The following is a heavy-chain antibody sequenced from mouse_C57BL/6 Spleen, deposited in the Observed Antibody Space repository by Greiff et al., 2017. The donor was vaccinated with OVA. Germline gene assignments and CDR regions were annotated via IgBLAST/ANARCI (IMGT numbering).Heavy chain of an antibody. V-gene: IGHV14-4*01. CDR2: IDPENGDT. J-gene: IGHJ3*01. CDR3: TTDDYAGFAY. Sequence: VQLKQSGAELVRPGASVKLSCTASGFNIKDDYMHWVKQRPEQGLEWIGWIDPENGDTEYASKFQGKATITADTSSNTAYLQLSSLTSEDTAVYYCTTDDYAGFAYWGQGTLVTVSA. D-gene: IGHD2-4*01. CDR1: GFNIKDDY.